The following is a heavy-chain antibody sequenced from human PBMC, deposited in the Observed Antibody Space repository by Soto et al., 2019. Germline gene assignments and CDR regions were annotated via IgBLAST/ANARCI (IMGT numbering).Heavy chain of an antibody. D-gene: IGHD2-2*01. CDR2: IIPIFGTA. J-gene: IGHJ5*02. CDR1: GGTFSSYA. Sequence: QVQLVQSGAEVKKPGSSVKVSCKASGGTFSSYAISWVRQAPGQGLEWMGGIIPIFGTANYAQKFQGRVTITADESTSTAYMELSSLRSEDTAVYYCARDRDIVVVPAAMRVDNWFDPWGQGPLVTVSS. V-gene: IGHV1-69*01. CDR3: ARDRDIVVVPAAMRVDNWFDP.